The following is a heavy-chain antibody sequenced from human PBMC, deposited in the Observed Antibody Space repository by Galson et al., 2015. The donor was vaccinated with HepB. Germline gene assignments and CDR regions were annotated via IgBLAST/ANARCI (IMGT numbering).Heavy chain of an antibody. CDR3: ARVPGYYYDTSGHFDY. CDR1: GYTFTSYG. Sequence: SVKVSCKASGYTFTSYGMHWVRQAPGQRLEWMGWISVGNGYTKYSQKFQGRVTITRDTSASTAHMELSSLRSEDTAVYYCARVPGYYYDTSGHFDYWSQGTLVTVSS. V-gene: IGHV1-3*01. CDR2: ISVGNGYT. D-gene: IGHD3-22*01. J-gene: IGHJ4*02.